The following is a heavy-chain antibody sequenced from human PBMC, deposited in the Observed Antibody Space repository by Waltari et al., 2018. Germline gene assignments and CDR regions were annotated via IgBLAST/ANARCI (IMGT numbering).Heavy chain of an antibody. D-gene: IGHD1-7*01. V-gene: IGHV3-7*01. CDR2: IKQDGSEK. CDR1: GFTFSSHW. CDR3: ARIRNYVCDY. Sequence: EVQLVESGGGLVQPGGSLRLSCAASGFTFSSHWMTWVRQAPGKGLEWVAKIKQDGSEKYYVDSVKGRFTISRDNAKNSLYLQMNSLRAEDTAVYYCARIRNYVCDYWGQGTLVTVSS. J-gene: IGHJ4*02.